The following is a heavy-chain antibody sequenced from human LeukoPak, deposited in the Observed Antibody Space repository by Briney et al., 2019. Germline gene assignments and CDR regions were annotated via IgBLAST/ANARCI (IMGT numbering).Heavy chain of an antibody. D-gene: IGHD6-6*01. CDR3: AKTRGTSSSLFGL. Sequence: QPGGSLRLSCAGSGFTFSSYAMAWVRQAPGKGLEWVSGISGNGGSTYYTESVKGRFTISRDNSKNTLDLQMNSLRAEDAAVYYCAKTRGTSSSLFGLWGRGTLVTVSS. V-gene: IGHV3-23*01. J-gene: IGHJ2*01. CDR2: ISGNGGST. CDR1: GFTFSSYA.